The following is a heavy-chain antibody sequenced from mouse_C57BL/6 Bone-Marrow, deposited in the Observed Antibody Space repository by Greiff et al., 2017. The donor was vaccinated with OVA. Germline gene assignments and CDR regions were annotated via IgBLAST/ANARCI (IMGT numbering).Heavy chain of an antibody. Sequence: EVKLVESGGGLVKPGGSLKLSCAASGFTFSDYGMHWVRQAPEKGLEWVAYISSGSSTIYYADTVQGRFTISRDNAKNTLFLQMTSLRSEDTAMYYCARSHGNYWYFDVWGTGTTVTVSS. D-gene: IGHD2-1*01. CDR2: ISSGSSTI. V-gene: IGHV5-17*01. CDR3: ARSHGNYWYFDV. CDR1: GFTFSDYG. J-gene: IGHJ1*03.